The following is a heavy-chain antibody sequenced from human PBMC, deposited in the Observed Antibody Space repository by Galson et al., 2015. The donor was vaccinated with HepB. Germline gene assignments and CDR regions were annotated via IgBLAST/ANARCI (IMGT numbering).Heavy chain of an antibody. D-gene: IGHD3-10*01. CDR1: GFTFSSYA. Sequence: SLRLSCAASGFTFSSYAMSWVRQAPGKGLEWVSAISGSGGSTYYADSVKGRFTISRDNSKNTLYLQMNSLRAEDTAVYYCAKDGRSSRLWFGEPYYFDYWGQGTLVTVSS. CDR3: AKDGRSSRLWFGEPYYFDY. CDR2: ISGSGGST. J-gene: IGHJ4*02. V-gene: IGHV3-23*01.